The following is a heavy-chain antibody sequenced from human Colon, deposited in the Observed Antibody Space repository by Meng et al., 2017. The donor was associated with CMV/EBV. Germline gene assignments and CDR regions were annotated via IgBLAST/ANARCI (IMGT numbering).Heavy chain of an antibody. J-gene: IGHJ4*02. V-gene: IGHV3-48*04. Sequence: GESLKISCAASGSTFSRYNMNWVRQAPGTGLEWVSYITSSGTTIYYADSVKGRFTISRDNAKNSLYLQMNSLRAEDTAVYYCVRDSGYGGGCDYWGQGTLVTVSS. CDR1: GSTFSRYN. CDR3: VRDSGYGGGCDY. D-gene: IGHD5-12*01. CDR2: ITSSGTTI.